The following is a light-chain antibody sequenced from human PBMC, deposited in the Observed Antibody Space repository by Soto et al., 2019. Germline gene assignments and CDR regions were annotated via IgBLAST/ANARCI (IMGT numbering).Light chain of an antibody. V-gene: IGKV3-15*01. Sequence: EIVMTQSQATLSVSPGERATLSCRAGRRVSINLAWYQKNPGKAPRLLIYVASTRAPGIPARFSGSGSGPEFTLTISSLQSADFAVYYCQQYNNWPPYTFGQGNQLEIK. CDR3: QQYNNWPPYT. J-gene: IGKJ2*01. CDR1: RRVSIN. CDR2: VAS.